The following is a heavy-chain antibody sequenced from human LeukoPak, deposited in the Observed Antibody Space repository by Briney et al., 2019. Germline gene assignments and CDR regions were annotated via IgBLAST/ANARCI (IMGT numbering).Heavy chain of an antibody. CDR3: AVNTYYDFWSGYYTGIGRDYYFDY. D-gene: IGHD3-3*01. CDR2: IYTSGST. Sequence: PSETLSLTCTVSGGSISSYYWSWIRQPAGKGLEWIGRIYTSGSTNYNPSLKSRVTMSVDTSKNQFSLKLSSVTAADTAVYYCAVNTYYDFWSGYYTGIGRDYYFDYWGQGTLVTVSS. V-gene: IGHV4-4*07. J-gene: IGHJ4*02. CDR1: GGSISSYY.